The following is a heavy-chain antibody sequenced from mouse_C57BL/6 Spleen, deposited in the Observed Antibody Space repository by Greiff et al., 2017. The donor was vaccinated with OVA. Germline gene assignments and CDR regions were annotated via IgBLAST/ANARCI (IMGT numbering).Heavy chain of an antibody. CDR1: GYTFTDYN. J-gene: IGHJ1*03. D-gene: IGHD2-4*01. CDR3: ARFDYVWYFDV. V-gene: IGHV1-18*01. CDR2: INPNNGGT. Sequence: VQLQQSGPELVKPVASVKIPCKASGYTFTDYNMDWVKQSHGKSLEWIGDINPNNGGTIYNQKFKGKATLTVDKSSSTAYMELRSLTSEDTAVYYCARFDYVWYFDVWGTGTTVTVSS.